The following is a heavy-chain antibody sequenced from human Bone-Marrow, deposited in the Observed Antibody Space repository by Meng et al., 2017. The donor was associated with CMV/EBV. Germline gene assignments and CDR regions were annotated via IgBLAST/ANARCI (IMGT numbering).Heavy chain of an antibody. J-gene: IGHJ4*02. D-gene: IGHD2-15*01. CDR2: INQDGSDK. CDR3: ARGGYCRRGTCYSAWY. CDR1: FTFGTYW. V-gene: IGHV3-7*03. Sequence: FTFGTYWMSWVRQAPGKGLEWVANINQDGSDKYYVDSVKGRFTISRDNAKNSLYLQMNSLRADDTAVYYCARGGYCRRGTCYSAWYWGQGALVTVSS.